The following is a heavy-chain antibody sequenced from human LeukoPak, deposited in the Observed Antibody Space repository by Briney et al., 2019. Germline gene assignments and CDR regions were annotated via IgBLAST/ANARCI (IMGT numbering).Heavy chain of an antibody. Sequence: PSKTLSLTCAVPGYSISSGYYWVWIRQPPGKGLEWIGSIYHSGSTYYNPSLKSRVTISVDTSKNQFSLKLSSVTAADTAVYYCARSPVVPPPSRYFDYWGQGTLVTVSS. J-gene: IGHJ4*02. CDR3: ARSPVVPPPSRYFDY. CDR1: GYSISSGYY. V-gene: IGHV4-38-2*01. CDR2: IYHSGST. D-gene: IGHD2-2*01.